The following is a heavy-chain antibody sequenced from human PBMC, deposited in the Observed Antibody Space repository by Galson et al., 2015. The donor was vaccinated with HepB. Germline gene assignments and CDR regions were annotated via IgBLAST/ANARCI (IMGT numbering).Heavy chain of an antibody. Sequence: SVKVSCKASGYTFTSYGISWVRQAPGQGLEWMGWISAYNGNTNYAQKLQGRVTMTTDTSTSTAYMELRSLRSDDTAVYYCARVGGKVIAYRQEGYYYYYGMDVWGQGTTVTVSS. CDR1: GYTFTSYG. V-gene: IGHV1-18*04. J-gene: IGHJ6*02. D-gene: IGHD6-13*01. CDR2: ISAYNGNT. CDR3: ARVGGKVIAYRQEGYYYYYGMDV.